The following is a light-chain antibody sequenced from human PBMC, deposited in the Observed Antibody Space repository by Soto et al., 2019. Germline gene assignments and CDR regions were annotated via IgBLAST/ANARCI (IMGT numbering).Light chain of an antibody. CDR2: NND. CDR3: EAWDDSLYGAV. Sequence: QTVVTQPPSASGTPGQRVTISCSGSSSNIGANPINWYQQLPGTAPKLLIYNNDQRPSGVPDRFSASKSGTSASLAISGLQSEDEADYYCEAWDDSLYGAVLGGGTQLTVL. CDR1: SSNIGANP. V-gene: IGLV1-44*01. J-gene: IGLJ7*01.